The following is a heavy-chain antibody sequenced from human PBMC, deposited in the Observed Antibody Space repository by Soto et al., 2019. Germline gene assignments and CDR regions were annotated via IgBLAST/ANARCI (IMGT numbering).Heavy chain of an antibody. J-gene: IGHJ5*02. D-gene: IGHD6-13*01. CDR1: GFIFSDSA. CDR2: ISTNGATT. CDR3: VKEGRVSSSSWAFDP. Sequence: GGSLRLSCSASGFIFSDSAMHWVRQAPGKGLEYISAISTNGATTYYSDSVKGRFSISRDNSKNTVYLQLSSLRPEDTAVYYCVKEGRVSSSSWAFDPWGQGTLVTVSS. V-gene: IGHV3-64D*08.